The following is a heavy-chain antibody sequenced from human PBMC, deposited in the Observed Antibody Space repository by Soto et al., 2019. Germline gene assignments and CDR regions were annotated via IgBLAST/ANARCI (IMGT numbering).Heavy chain of an antibody. V-gene: IGHV1-46*01. CDR3: AREWVRGVRRYCFDY. CDR1: GYTFTDYY. D-gene: IGHD3-10*01. Sequence: QVQLVQSGAEVKKPGASVKVSCEASGYTFTDYYIHWVRQAPGQGLEWMGIINPSGGFTSYAQKLQGRVTMTRDTSTSTVYMELSSLTSEDTAMYYCAREWVRGVRRYCFDYWGQGTLVTVSS. CDR2: INPSGGFT. J-gene: IGHJ4*02.